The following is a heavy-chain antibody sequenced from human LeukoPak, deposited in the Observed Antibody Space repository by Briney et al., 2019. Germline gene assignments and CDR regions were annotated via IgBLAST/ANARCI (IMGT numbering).Heavy chain of an antibody. CDR3: ARAVRGSYFFDY. Sequence: ASGKVSFKASGYTFTSYGISWVRQAPGQGLEWMGWISAYNGNTNYAQKLQGRVTMTTDTSTSTAYMELRSRRSDDTAVYYCARAVRGSYFFDYWGQGTLVTVSS. D-gene: IGHD1-26*01. CDR2: ISAYNGNT. V-gene: IGHV1-18*01. CDR1: GYTFTSYG. J-gene: IGHJ4*02.